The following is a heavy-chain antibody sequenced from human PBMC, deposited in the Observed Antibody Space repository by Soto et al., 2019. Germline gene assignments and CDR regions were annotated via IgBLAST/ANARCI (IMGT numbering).Heavy chain of an antibody. CDR3: ATTPTYYYDRYYYGMDV. J-gene: IGHJ6*02. CDR2: IYYSGST. Sequence: QVQLQEPGPGLVKPSQTLSLTCTVSGGSISSGGYYWSWIRQHPGKGLEWIGYIYYSGSTYYNPSLKSRVTISVDTSKNQFSLKLSSVTAADTAVYYCATTPTYYYDRYYYGMDVWGQGTTVTVSS. CDR1: GGSISSGGYY. D-gene: IGHD3-22*01. V-gene: IGHV4-31*03.